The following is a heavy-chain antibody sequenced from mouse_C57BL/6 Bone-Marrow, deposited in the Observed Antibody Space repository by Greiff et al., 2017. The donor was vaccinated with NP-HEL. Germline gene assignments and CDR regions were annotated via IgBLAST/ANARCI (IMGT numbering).Heavy chain of an antibody. CDR2: ISSGSSTI. V-gene: IGHV5-17*01. J-gene: IGHJ1*03. CDR3: ARGVCTTVVATDWYFDV. D-gene: IGHD1-1*01. Sequence: EVKLVESGGGLVKPGGSLKLSCAASGFTFSDYGMHWVRQAPEKGLEWVAYISSGSSTIYYADTVKGRFTISRDNAKNTLFLQMTSLRSEDTAMYYCARGVCTTVVATDWYFDVWGTGTTVTVSS. CDR1: GFTFSDYG.